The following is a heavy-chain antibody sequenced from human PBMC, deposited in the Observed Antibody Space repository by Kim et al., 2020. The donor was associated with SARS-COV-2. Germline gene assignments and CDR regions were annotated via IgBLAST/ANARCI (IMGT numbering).Heavy chain of an antibody. D-gene: IGHD3-10*01. V-gene: IGHV3-7*01. J-gene: IGHJ4*02. CDR1: GFGFSHYW. CDR3: ARGGDGL. Sequence: GGSLRLSCATSGFGFSHYWMLWVRQAQGKGLEWVAKIKQEGSEKYYVDSVKGRFTISRENAKKSLSLQLNSLRAEDTAVYYCARGGDGLGGQGALVIVSS. CDR2: IKQEGSEK.